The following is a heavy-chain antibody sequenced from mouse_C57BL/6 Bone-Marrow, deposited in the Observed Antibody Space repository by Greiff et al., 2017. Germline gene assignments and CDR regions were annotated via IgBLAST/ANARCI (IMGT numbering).Heavy chain of an antibody. D-gene: IGHD1-1*01. Sequence: DVMLVESGGGLVKPGGSLKLSCAASGFTFSSYAMSWVRQTPEKRLEWVATISDGGSYTYYPDNVKGRFTISRDNAKNNLYLQMSHLKSEDTAMYYCARDRGPYYFFAYWGQGTLVTVSA. CDR3: ARDRGPYYFFAY. CDR2: ISDGGSYT. CDR1: GFTFSSYA. J-gene: IGHJ3*01. V-gene: IGHV5-4*01.